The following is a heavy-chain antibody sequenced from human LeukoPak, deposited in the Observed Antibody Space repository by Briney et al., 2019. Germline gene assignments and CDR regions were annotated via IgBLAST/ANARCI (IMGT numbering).Heavy chain of an antibody. V-gene: IGHV3-23*01. CDR2: ISGSGGST. Sequence: PGGSLRLSCAASGFTFSSYAMSWVRQAPGKGLEWVSGISGSGGSTNYAGSVKGRFTISRDNSKNTLYLQMNSLRAEDTAVYFCAKSDRKRFFDWGYPWGHGTLVTVSS. CDR3: AKSDRKRFFDWGYP. D-gene: IGHD3-9*01. J-gene: IGHJ5*02. CDR1: GFTFSSYA.